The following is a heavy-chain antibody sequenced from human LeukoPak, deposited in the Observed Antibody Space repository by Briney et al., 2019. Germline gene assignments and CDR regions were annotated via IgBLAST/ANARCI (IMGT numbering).Heavy chain of an antibody. Sequence: PSETLSLTCAVSGGSISSYYWSWIRQPPGKGLEWIGEINHSGSTNYNPSLKSRVTISVDTSKNQFSLKLSSVTAADTAVYYCARVGGYCSGGSCYSGEYYYYYGMDVWGQGTTVTVSS. D-gene: IGHD2-15*01. J-gene: IGHJ6*02. V-gene: IGHV4-34*01. CDR1: GGSISSYY. CDR2: INHSGST. CDR3: ARVGGYCSGGSCYSGEYYYYYGMDV.